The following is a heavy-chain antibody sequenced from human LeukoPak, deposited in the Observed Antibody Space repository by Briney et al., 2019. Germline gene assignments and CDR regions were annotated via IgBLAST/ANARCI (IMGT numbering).Heavy chain of an antibody. J-gene: IGHJ3*01. CDR2: IYYNGNA. CDR3: ARYDNRAYYAFDV. D-gene: IGHD3-22*01. CDR1: GYSISSSHW. V-gene: IGHV4-28*01. Sequence: PSDTLSLTCGVSGYSISSSHWWGWIRQPPGKGLEYIGYIYYNGNAYYNPSLRSRVTMSVDTSKNQFSLKLSSVTAVDSAVYYCARYDNRAYYAFDVWGQGTMVTVSS.